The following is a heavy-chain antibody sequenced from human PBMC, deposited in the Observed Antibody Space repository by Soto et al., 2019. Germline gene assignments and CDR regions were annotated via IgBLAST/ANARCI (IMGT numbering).Heavy chain of an antibody. D-gene: IGHD5-12*01. CDR1: GFTFSSYS. Sequence: GGSLRLSCAASGFTFSSYSMNWFRQAPGKGLEWVSSISSSSSYIYYADSVKGRFTISRDNAKNSLYLQMNSLRAEDTAVYYCARGWGYDLPLHYWGQGTLVTVSS. CDR3: ARGWGYDLPLHY. CDR2: ISSSSSYI. J-gene: IGHJ4*02. V-gene: IGHV3-21*01.